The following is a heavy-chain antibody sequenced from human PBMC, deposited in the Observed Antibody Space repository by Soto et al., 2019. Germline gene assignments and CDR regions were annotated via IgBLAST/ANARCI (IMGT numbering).Heavy chain of an antibody. CDR2: IIPIFGTA. Sequence: QVQLVQSGAEVKKPGSSVKVSCKASGGTFSSYAISWVRQAPGQGLEWMGGIIPIFGTANYAQKFQGRVTITADESTSTAYMEMSSLRSEDTAVYYCARGNRIAVAALNWFDPWGQGTLVTVSS. D-gene: IGHD6-19*01. CDR1: GGTFSSYA. V-gene: IGHV1-69*01. J-gene: IGHJ5*02. CDR3: ARGNRIAVAALNWFDP.